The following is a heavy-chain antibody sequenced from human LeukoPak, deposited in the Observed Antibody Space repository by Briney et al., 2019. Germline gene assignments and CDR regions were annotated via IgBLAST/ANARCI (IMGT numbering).Heavy chain of an antibody. CDR3: ARGRYCSATICSGGDAFDI. CDR2: IYTSAGT. Sequence: PSETLSLTCSVSGGSISNYYWSWIRQPPGKGLEWIWRIYTSAGTNYNPSLKSRVTLSVDASKKQFSLRLSSLTDADTGVYYCARGRYCSATICSGGDAFDIWGQGTVVTVSS. J-gene: IGHJ3*02. D-gene: IGHD5-24*01. V-gene: IGHV4-4*07. CDR1: GGSISNYY.